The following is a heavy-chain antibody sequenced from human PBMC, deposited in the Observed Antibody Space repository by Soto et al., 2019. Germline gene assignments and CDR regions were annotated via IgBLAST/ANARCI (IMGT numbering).Heavy chain of an antibody. CDR3: AREGAYCSSTSCYYYYGMDV. D-gene: IGHD2-2*01. Sequence: PSETLSLTCTVSGGSISSYYWSWIRQPPGKGLEWIGYIYYSGSTNYNPSLKSRVTISVDTSKNQFSLKLSSVTAADTAVYYCAREGAYCSSTSCYYYYGMDVWGQGTTVTVSS. J-gene: IGHJ6*02. V-gene: IGHV4-59*01. CDR2: IYYSGST. CDR1: GGSISSYY.